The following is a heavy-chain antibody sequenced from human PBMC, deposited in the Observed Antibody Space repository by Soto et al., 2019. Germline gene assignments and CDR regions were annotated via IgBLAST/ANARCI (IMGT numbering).Heavy chain of an antibody. J-gene: IGHJ5*02. CDR3: ARLLWSRGDWFDP. CDR2: IYYSGST. Sequence: QVQLQESGPGLVKPSETLSLTCTVSGGSISSYYWSWIRQPPGKGLEWIGYIYYSGSTNYNPSLKSRVPISVDTSKNQFSLKLSSVTATATAVYYCARLLWSRGDWFDPWGQGTLVTVSS. V-gene: IGHV4-59*08. D-gene: IGHD3-10*01. CDR1: GGSISSYY.